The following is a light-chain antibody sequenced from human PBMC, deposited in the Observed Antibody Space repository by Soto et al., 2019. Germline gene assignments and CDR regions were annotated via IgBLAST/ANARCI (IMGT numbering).Light chain of an antibody. Sequence: DIQMTQSPSSLSASVGDTVTITCRASQSISRYLNWYQQKPGKAPNLLIYGATSLQSGVPSRFSGSGSATDFTLTISSLQPEDFATYYCQHYNSYSEAFGQGTKVELK. CDR1: QSISRY. CDR3: QHYNSYSEA. CDR2: GAT. J-gene: IGKJ1*01. V-gene: IGKV1-39*01.